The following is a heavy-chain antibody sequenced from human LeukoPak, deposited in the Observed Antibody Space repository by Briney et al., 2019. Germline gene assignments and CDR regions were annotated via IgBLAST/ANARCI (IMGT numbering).Heavy chain of an antibody. J-gene: IGHJ4*02. CDR2: VNLQGST. Sequence: SETLSLTCTVSGGSLSSYYWTWVRQPPGKGLEWIGEVNLQGSTNYNPSLKSRVAISVDKSENHISLKLTSVTAADTAVYYCAREGGPYRPLDYSGQGTLVTVAS. V-gene: IGHV4-34*01. CDR3: AREGGPYRPLDY. CDR1: GGSLSSYY.